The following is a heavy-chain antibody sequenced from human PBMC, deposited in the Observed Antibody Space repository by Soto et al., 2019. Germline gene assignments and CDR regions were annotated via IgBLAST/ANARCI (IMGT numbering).Heavy chain of an antibody. CDR2: ISYDGSNK. Sequence: GGSLRLSCAASGFTFSSYGMHWVRQAPGKGLEWVAVISYDGSNKYYADSVKGRFTISRDNSKNTLYLQMNSLRAEDTAVYYCAKDPLTYSSGQPVYYYYGMDVWGQGTTVTVSS. J-gene: IGHJ6*02. CDR3: AKDPLTYSSGQPVYYYYGMDV. V-gene: IGHV3-30*18. CDR1: GFTFSSYG. D-gene: IGHD6-19*01.